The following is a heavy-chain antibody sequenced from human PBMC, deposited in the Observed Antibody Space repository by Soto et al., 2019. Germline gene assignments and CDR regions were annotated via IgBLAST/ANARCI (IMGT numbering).Heavy chain of an antibody. Sequence: EVELVETGGGLGQPGGSLKLSCAASGFALSGSTMHWVRQASGKGLEWVGRIRSKGNTYATSYAASVQGRFTISRDVSKNTAFLEMNSLKTEDTAVYYCTKPIPASVYYYGMDVWGQGTTVTVSS. D-gene: IGHD2-2*01. J-gene: IGHJ6*02. CDR3: TKPIPASVYYYGMDV. CDR1: GFALSGST. V-gene: IGHV3-73*02. CDR2: IRSKGNTYAT.